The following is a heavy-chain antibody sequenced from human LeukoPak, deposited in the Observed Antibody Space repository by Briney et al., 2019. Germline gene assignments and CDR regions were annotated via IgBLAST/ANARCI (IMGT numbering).Heavy chain of an antibody. CDR2: ISGSGGST. CDR1: GFTFSSYA. Sequence: QSGGSLRLSCAASGFTFSSYAMGWVRQAPGKGLEWVSAISGSGGSTYYADSVKGRFTISRDNSKNTLYLQMNSLRAEDTAVYYCAKGSPWWIQLWFQNGMDVWGQGTTVTVSS. V-gene: IGHV3-23*01. CDR3: AKGSPWWIQLWFQNGMDV. D-gene: IGHD5-18*01. J-gene: IGHJ6*02.